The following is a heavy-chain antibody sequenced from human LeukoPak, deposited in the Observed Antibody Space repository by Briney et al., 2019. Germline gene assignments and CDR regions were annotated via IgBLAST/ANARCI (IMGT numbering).Heavy chain of an antibody. Sequence: GGSLRLSCAASGFTFSSYSMNWVRQAPGKGLEWVSYIHTSGSTIYYADSVKGRFTISRDNAKRSLYLQMNSLRDEDTAVYYCARKFYFFDCWGQGTLSPSPQ. J-gene: IGHJ4*02. CDR2: IHTSGSTI. CDR3: ARKFYFFDC. CDR1: GFTFSSYS. V-gene: IGHV3-48*02.